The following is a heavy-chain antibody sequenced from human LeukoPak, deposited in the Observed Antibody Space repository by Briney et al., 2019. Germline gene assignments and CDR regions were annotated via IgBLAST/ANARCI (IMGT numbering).Heavy chain of an antibody. D-gene: IGHD6-19*01. CDR2: IHYSGST. Sequence: SETLSLTCTVSGGSISSYYWSWIRQPPGKGLEWIGYIHYSGSTNYNPSLKSRLTISVDTSKNHFSLKLSSVPAADTAVYYCARDLPRYSSGWYLRGGAFDIWGQGTMVTVSS. V-gene: IGHV4-59*12. J-gene: IGHJ3*02. CDR1: GGSISSYY. CDR3: ARDLPRYSSGWYLRGGAFDI.